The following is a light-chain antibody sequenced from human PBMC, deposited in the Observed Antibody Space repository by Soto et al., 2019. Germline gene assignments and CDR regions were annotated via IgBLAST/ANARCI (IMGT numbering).Light chain of an antibody. CDR2: GAS. V-gene: IGKV3-20*01. J-gene: IGKJ1*01. CDR1: QSVSNNY. Sequence: ETLLTQSPATLSVSPGETATLSCRASQSVSNNYLSWYQQKPGQPPRLLIYGASNRATGIPDRFSGRGAGTDFTLTISRLAPEDLAVYYCQQYGSSGTFGQGTKVDIK. CDR3: QQYGSSGT.